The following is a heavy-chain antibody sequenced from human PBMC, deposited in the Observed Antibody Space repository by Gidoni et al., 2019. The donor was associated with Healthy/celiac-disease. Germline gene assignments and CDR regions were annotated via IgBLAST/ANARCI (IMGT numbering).Heavy chain of an antibody. CDR1: GYTFTGYY. Sequence: QVQLVQSGAEVKKPGASVKVSCKASGYTFTGYYMHWVRQAPGQGLEWMGWINPNSGGKNYAQKFQGWVTMTRDTSISTAYMELSRLRSDDTAVYYCARDATYYYGSGSTSGGMDVWGQGTTVTVSS. J-gene: IGHJ6*02. D-gene: IGHD3-10*01. CDR2: INPNSGGK. V-gene: IGHV1-2*04. CDR3: ARDATYYYGSGSTSGGMDV.